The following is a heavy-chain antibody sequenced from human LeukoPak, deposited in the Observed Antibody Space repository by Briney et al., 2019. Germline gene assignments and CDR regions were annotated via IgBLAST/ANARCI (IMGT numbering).Heavy chain of an antibody. D-gene: IGHD3-16*01. V-gene: IGHV4-30-2*01. CDR3: ARGGGYTAKFDF. CDR2: IYHSGST. Sequence: TLSLTCAVSGGSISSGDYSWSWIRQPPGKGLEWIGYIYHSGSTYYNPSLKSRITISIDGSKNQFSLSLSSVTAADTAIYYCARGGGYTAKFDFWGQGTLVTVSS. J-gene: IGHJ4*02. CDR1: GGSISSGDYS.